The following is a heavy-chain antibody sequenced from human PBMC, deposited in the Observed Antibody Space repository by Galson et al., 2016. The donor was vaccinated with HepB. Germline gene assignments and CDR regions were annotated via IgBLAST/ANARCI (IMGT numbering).Heavy chain of an antibody. CDR3: ARDRSRFSSDYSTGARDVFAI. J-gene: IGHJ3*02. CDR2: ISSSSAYV. CDR1: GFSFSSYT. Sequence: SLRLSCAASGFSFSSYTMNWVRQAPGMGLEWISYISSSSAYVDYADSVKGRFTISRENAKNSLYLQMNSLRAEDTAVYYCARDRSRFSSDYSTGARDVFAIWGQGTVVTVSS. D-gene: IGHD3-3*01. V-gene: IGHV3-21*01.